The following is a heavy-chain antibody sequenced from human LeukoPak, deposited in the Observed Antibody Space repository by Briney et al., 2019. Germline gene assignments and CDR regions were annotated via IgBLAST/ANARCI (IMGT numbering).Heavy chain of an antibody. CDR2: ISSSSSYI. CDR1: GFTVSSTH. J-gene: IGHJ4*02. CDR3: ARDSGSHGGIGHFDY. Sequence: GGSLRLSCAASGFTVSSTHMVWVRQAPGKGLEWVSSISSSSSYIYYADSVKGRFTISRDNAKNSLYLQMNSLRAEDTAVYYCARDSGSHGGIGHFDYWGQGTLVTVSS. V-gene: IGHV3-21*01. D-gene: IGHD1-26*01.